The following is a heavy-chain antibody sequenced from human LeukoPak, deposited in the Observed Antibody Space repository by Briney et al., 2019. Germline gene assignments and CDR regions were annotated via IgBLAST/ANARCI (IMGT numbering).Heavy chain of an antibody. CDR2: INPNSGGT. V-gene: IGHV1-2*02. Sequence: GASVKVSCKASGYTFTGYYMHWVRQAPGQGLEWMGWINPNSGGTNYAQKFQGRVTMTRDTSISTAYMELSRLRSDDTAVYYCAREGPKAVRYSGYVAYWSQGTLVAVSS. CDR3: AREGPKAVRYSGYVAY. D-gene: IGHD5-12*01. CDR1: GYTFTGYY. J-gene: IGHJ4*02.